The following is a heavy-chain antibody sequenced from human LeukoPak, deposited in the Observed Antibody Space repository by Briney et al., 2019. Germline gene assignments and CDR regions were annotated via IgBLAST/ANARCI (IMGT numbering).Heavy chain of an antibody. J-gene: IGHJ3*02. D-gene: IGHD6-6*01. CDR3: ARDLVSAGFDI. V-gene: IGHV7-4-1*02. CDR1: GYTFSSHA. CDR2: INTNTGIP. Sequence: ASVKVSCKAFGYTFSSHAMNWVRQAPGQGLELMGWINTNTGIPTYAQGFAGRFVFSLDTSVTTAYLQITSLKAEYTAVYYCARDLVSAGFDIWGQGTMVTVSS.